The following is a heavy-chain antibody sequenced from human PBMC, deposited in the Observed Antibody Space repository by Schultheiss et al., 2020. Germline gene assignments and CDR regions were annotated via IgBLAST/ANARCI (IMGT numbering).Heavy chain of an antibody. CDR2: ISGSGGTI. V-gene: IGHV3-23*01. CDR3: ARTTVTTEGMDV. J-gene: IGHJ6*02. D-gene: IGHD4-17*01. Sequence: GGSLRLSCAASGFTFSSYAMSWVRQAPGKGLEWVSAISGSGGTIYYADSVKGRFTISRDNAKNSLYLQMNSLRAEDTAVYYCARTTVTTEGMDVWGQGTTGTVSS. CDR1: GFTFSSYA.